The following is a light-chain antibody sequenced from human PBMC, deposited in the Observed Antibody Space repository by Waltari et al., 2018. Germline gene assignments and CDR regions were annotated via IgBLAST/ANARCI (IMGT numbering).Light chain of an antibody. Sequence: DIQMTQSPSTLSASVGDRVTITCRASQSINSWLAWYQQKPGKAPKLLIYDASSLESVVPSRFSGSGSGTEFTLTISSLQPDDFATYYCQQYNSYSPYTFGQGTKLEIK. CDR3: QQYNSYSPYT. V-gene: IGKV1-5*01. CDR2: DAS. CDR1: QSINSW. J-gene: IGKJ2*01.